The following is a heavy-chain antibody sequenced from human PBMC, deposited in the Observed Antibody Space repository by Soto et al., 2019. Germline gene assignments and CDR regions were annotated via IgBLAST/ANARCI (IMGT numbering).Heavy chain of an antibody. CDR2: INHSGST. CDR1: GGSFSGYY. V-gene: IGHV4-34*01. CDR3: ARGKELYAVSPRRPPCDY. J-gene: IGHJ4*02. D-gene: IGHD1-26*01. Sequence: QVQLQQWGAGLLKPSETLSLTCAVYGGSFSGYYWSWIRQPPGKGLEWIGEINHSGSTNYNPSLMSRVTISVDTSKNQFSLKLSSVTAADTAVYYCARGKELYAVSPRRPPCDYWGQGTLVTVSS.